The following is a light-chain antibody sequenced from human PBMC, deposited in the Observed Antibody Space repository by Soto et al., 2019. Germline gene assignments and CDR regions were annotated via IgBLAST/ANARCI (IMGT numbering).Light chain of an antibody. Sequence: EIVMTQSPATVSVSPGERASLSCRASQSVSSDLAWYQQKSGQAPRLLIYGASTSATGISARFSGSGSGTEFTLTISSLQSEDFAVYYCQQYNDWPRTFGQGTKVDIK. CDR3: QQYNDWPRT. CDR2: GAS. J-gene: IGKJ1*01. V-gene: IGKV3-15*01. CDR1: QSVSSD.